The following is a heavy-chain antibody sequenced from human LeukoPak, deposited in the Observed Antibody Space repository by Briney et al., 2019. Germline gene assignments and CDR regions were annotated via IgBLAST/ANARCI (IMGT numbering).Heavy chain of an antibody. CDR1: GGSFSGYY. CDR3: ARHYPTTPHFDY. D-gene: IGHD1-26*01. V-gene: IGHV4-34*01. Sequence: PSETLSLTCAVYGGSFSGYYWSWIRQPPGKGLEWIGEINHSGSTNYNPSLKSRVTISVDTSKNQFSLKLSSVTAADTAAYYCARHYPTTPHFDYWGQGTLVTVSS. CDR2: INHSGST. J-gene: IGHJ4*02.